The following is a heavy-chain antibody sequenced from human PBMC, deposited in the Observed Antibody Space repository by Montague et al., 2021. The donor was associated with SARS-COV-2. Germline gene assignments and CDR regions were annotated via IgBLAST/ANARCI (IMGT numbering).Heavy chain of an antibody. J-gene: IGHJ4*02. D-gene: IGHD5-12*01. CDR2: INHSGST. CDR1: GGSFSGYY. CDR3: AREVGRGYSGYEGEY. Sequence: SQCLSLTYAVYGGSFSGYYWSWIRQPPGKGLEWIGEINHSGSTNYNPSLKSRVTISVDTSKNQFSLKLSSVTAADTAVYYCAREVGRGYSGYEGEYWGQGTLVTVSS. V-gene: IGHV4-34*01.